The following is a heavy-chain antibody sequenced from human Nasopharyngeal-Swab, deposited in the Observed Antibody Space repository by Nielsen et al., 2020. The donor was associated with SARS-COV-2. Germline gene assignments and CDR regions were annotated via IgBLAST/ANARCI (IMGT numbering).Heavy chain of an antibody. CDR1: GGSISSYY. J-gene: IGHJ5*02. CDR3: ARGSGGDSGWFDP. Sequence: SETLSLTCTVSGGSISSYYWSWIRQPPGKGLEWIGYIYYSGSTNYHPSLKSRVTISVDTSKNQFSLKLSSVTAADTAVYYCARGSGGDSGWFDPWGQGTLVTVSS. V-gene: IGHV4-59*01. CDR2: IYYSGST. D-gene: IGHD5-12*01.